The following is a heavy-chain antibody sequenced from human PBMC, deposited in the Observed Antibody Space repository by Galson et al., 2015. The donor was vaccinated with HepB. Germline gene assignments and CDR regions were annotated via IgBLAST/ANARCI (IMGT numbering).Heavy chain of an antibody. CDR3: AKDRPTVLYSGSYYDY. J-gene: IGHJ4*02. V-gene: IGHV3-30*02. CDR1: GFTFSSYV. Sequence: SLRLSCAASGFTFSSYVMHWVRQAPGKGLEWVAFIRYDGSNKYYADSVKGRFTISRDNSKNTLYLQMNSLRAEDTAVYYCAKDRPTVLYSGSYYDYWGQGTLVTVSS. D-gene: IGHD1-26*01. CDR2: IRYDGSNK.